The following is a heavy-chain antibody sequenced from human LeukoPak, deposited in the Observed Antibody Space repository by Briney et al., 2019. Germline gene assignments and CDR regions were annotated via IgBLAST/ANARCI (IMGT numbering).Heavy chain of an antibody. Sequence: SETLSLTCTVSGGSVSSGSYYWSWLRQPPGKGLEWIGYIYYIGSTNYNRSLKSRVTISVDTSKNQFSLKLSSVTAADTAVYYCARVGATSIGLDYWGQETLVTVSS. CDR1: GGSVSSGSYY. V-gene: IGHV4-61*01. CDR3: ARVGATSIGLDY. J-gene: IGHJ4*02. CDR2: IYYIGST. D-gene: IGHD1-26*01.